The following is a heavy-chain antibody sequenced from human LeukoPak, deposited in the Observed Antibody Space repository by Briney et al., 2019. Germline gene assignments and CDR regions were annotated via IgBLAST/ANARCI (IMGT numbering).Heavy chain of an antibody. Sequence: GGSLRLSCAASGFTFNSYNMNWVRQAPGKGLEWVSYISSSSSTIYYADSVKGRFTISRDNAKNTLSLQLNSLRAEDTAVYYCAKDATRTSGWYYFDYWGQGTLVAVSS. CDR3: AKDATRTSGWYYFDY. CDR1: GFTFNSYN. J-gene: IGHJ4*02. D-gene: IGHD6-19*01. CDR2: ISSSSSTI. V-gene: IGHV3-48*01.